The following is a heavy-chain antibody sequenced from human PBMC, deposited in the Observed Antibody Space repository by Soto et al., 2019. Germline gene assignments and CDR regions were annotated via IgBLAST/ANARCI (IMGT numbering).Heavy chain of an antibody. CDR2: IIPIFGTA. J-gene: IGHJ5*02. V-gene: IGHV1-69*06. CDR3: ARVITVVRGVMSYWFGP. CDR1: GGTFSSYA. D-gene: IGHD3-10*01. Sequence: QVQLVQSGAEVKKPGSSVKVSCKASGGTFSSYAISWVRQAPGQGLEWMGGIIPIFGTANYAQKFQGRVTITADKSTSTAYMELSSLRSEDTAVYYCARVITVVRGVMSYWFGPWGQGTLVTVSS.